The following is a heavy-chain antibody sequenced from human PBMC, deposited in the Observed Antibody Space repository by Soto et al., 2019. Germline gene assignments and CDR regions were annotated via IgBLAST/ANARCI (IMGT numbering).Heavy chain of an antibody. CDR1: SGSISSSNW. CDR2: IYHSGST. J-gene: IGHJ4*02. CDR3: AKSHRSGVVGPPGY. Sequence: SETLSLTCAVSSGSISSSNWWSWVRQPPGKGLEWIGEIYHSGSTNYNPSLKGRFTISRDNSKNTLYLQMNSLRAEDTAVYYCAKSHRSGVVGPPGYWGQGTLVTVSS. D-gene: IGHD3-16*02. V-gene: IGHV4-4*02.